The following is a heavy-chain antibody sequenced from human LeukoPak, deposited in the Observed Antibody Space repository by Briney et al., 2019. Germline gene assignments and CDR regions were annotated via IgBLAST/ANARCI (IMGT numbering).Heavy chain of an antibody. Sequence: SQTLSLTCTVSGGSISSGGYYWSWIRQHPGKGLEWIGYIYYSGSTYSNPSLKSRVTISVDTSKNQFSLKLSSVTAADTAVYYCARDKRIQLADAFDIWGQGTMVTVSS. CDR2: IYYSGST. CDR1: GGSISSGGYY. J-gene: IGHJ3*02. V-gene: IGHV4-31*03. CDR3: ARDKRIQLADAFDI. D-gene: IGHD5-18*01.